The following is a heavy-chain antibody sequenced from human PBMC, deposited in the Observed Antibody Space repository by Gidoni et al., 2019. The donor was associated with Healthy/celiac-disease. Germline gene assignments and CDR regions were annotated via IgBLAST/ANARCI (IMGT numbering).Heavy chain of an antibody. CDR1: GFTFSSYA. J-gene: IGHJ4*02. Sequence: EVQLLESGGGLVQPGGALRLYCAASGFTFSSYAMSWVRQAPWKGLEWVSAISGSGGSTYYADAVKGRFTISRDNSKNTLYLQMNSLRAEDTAVYYCAKDSTPAGDYFDYWGQGTLVTVSS. V-gene: IGHV3-23*01. D-gene: IGHD2-2*01. CDR2: ISGSGGST. CDR3: AKDSTPAGDYFDY.